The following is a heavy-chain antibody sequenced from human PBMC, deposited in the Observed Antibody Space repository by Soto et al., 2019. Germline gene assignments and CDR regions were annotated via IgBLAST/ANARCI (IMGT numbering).Heavy chain of an antibody. CDR3: AREVMVRGVIYYYYYMDV. CDR1: GGTFSSYT. D-gene: IGHD3-10*01. V-gene: IGHV1-69*08. J-gene: IGHJ6*03. CDR2: IIPILGIA. Sequence: QVQLVQSGAEVKKPGSSVKVSCKASGGTFSSYTISWVRQAPGQGLEWMGRIIPILGIANYAQKFQGRVKITADKATSTAYMELSSLRSEDTAVYYCAREVMVRGVIYYYYYMDVWGKGTTVTVSS.